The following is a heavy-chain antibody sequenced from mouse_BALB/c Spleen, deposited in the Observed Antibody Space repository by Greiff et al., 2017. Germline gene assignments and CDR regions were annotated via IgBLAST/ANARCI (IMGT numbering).Heavy chain of an antibody. D-gene: IGHD2-4*01. Sequence: VQRVESGPGLVAPSQSLSITCTVSGFSLTSYGVHWVRQPPGKGLEWLGVICAGGSTNYNSALMSRLSISKANSKCQVFLKMMRLQTDDTAMYYCARAMITTAMDYWGQGTSVTVSA. J-gene: IGHJ4*01. CDR2: ICAGGST. CDR1: GFSLTSYG. CDR3: ARAMITTAMDY. V-gene: IGHV2-9*02.